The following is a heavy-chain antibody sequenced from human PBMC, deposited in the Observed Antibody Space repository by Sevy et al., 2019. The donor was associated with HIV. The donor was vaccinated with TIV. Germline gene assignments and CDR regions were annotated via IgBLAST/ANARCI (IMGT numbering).Heavy chain of an antibody. CDR1: GYTFTSYD. CDR3: ARRGVTPLHY. J-gene: IGHJ4*02. D-gene: IGHD3-3*01. Sequence: ASVKVSCKASGYTFTSYDMSWVRQASGQGLEWMGWINPIIGNTDYAQKFQGRVTITRNTSISTVYMELRSLRSEDTAVYYCARRGVTPLHYWGQGTLVTVSS. V-gene: IGHV1-8*03. CDR2: INPIIGNT.